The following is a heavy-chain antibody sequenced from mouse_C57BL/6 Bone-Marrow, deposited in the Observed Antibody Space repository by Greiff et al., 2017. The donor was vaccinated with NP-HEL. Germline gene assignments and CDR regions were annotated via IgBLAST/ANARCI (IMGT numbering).Heavy chain of an antibody. J-gene: IGHJ4*01. CDR3: ARRGTTVVEAMDY. CDR1: GYTFTSYW. D-gene: IGHD1-1*01. CDR2: IDPSDSYT. V-gene: IGHV1-69*01. Sequence: QVQLQQPGAELVMPGASVKLSCKASGYTFTSYWMHWVKQRPGQGLEWIGEIDPSDSYTNYNQKFKGKSTLTVDKSSSTAYMQLSSLTSEDAAVYYCARRGTTVVEAMDYWGQGTSVTGSS.